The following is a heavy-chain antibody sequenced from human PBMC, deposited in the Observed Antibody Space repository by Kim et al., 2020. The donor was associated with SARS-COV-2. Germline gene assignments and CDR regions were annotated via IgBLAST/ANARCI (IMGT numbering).Heavy chain of an antibody. CDR3: AKDRPGGDAFDI. J-gene: IGHJ3*02. Sequence: YCGDCGEGRYNLSRDSSENTLYLQMNSLRADDTALYYCAKDRPGGDAFDIWGQGTTVTVSS. V-gene: IGHV3-23*01. D-gene: IGHD3-16*01.